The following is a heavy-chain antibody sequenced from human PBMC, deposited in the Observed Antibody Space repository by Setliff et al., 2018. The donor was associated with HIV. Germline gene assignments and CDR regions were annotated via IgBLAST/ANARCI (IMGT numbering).Heavy chain of an antibody. D-gene: IGHD1-1*01. CDR1: GGSFTTYY. Sequence: PSETPSLTCTVSGGSFTTYYWSWLRQPPGKELEWIGYFYTSGSTNYNPSLKSRVTISIDTSKNQFSLKLNAVTAADTAVYYCARRPPLTTGREYYFDFWGQGTLVTVSS. J-gene: IGHJ4*02. CDR2: FYTSGST. V-gene: IGHV4-4*09. CDR3: ARRPPLTTGREYYFDF.